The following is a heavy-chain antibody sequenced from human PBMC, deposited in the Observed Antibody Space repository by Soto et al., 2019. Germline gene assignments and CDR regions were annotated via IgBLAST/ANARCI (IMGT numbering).Heavy chain of an antibody. D-gene: IGHD4-4*01. Sequence: GGSLRLSCAASGFTFSSYTMNWVRQAPGKGLEWVSVISGSGGNTLYAESVEARFTITRDNSKNTMYLQMNSVRAEDTAVYYCAKDQAETTAYYYYGMDVWGQGTTVTVSS. V-gene: IGHV3-23*01. CDR2: ISGSGGNT. CDR3: AKDQAETTAYYYYGMDV. CDR1: GFTFSSYT. J-gene: IGHJ6*02.